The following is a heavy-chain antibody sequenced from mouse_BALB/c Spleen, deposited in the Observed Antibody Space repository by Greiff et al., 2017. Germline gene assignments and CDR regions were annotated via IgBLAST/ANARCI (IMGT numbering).Heavy chain of an antibody. J-gene: IGHJ4*01. D-gene: IGHD1-1*01. Sequence: LQQSGPELVKPGALVKISCKASGYTFTSYDINWVKQRPGQGLEWIGWIYPGDGSTKYNEKFNGKATLTADKSSSTAYMQLSSLTSENSAVYDCTRLAYYCGSSYVGAMDDWGQGTSVTVSS. V-gene: IGHV1S33*01. CDR1: GYTFTSYD. CDR3: TRLAYYCGSSYVGAMDD. CDR2: IYPGDGST.